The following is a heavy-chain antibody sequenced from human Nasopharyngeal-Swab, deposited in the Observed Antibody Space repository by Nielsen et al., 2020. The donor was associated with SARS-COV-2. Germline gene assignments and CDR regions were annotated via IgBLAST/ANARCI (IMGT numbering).Heavy chain of an antibody. D-gene: IGHD1-26*01. CDR3: ARDVAIVGATLEN. CDR1: EFTMSRNG. J-gene: IGHJ4*02. CDR2: ISSSSSTS. V-gene: IGHV3-48*02. Sequence: GGSLRPSCAASEFTMSRNGMHWVRQAPGKGLEWVAYISSSSSTSYYADSVKGRFTTSRDNPKNSLYLQMNSLRDEDTALYYCARDVAIVGATLENWGQGTLVTVSS.